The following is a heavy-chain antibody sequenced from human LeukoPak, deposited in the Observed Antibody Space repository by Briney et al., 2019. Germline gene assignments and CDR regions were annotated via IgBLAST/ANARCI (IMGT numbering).Heavy chain of an antibody. V-gene: IGHV3-20*04. CDR3: ARVGSIMVTFGAFNL. CDR2: INCNGNNI. J-gene: IGHJ3*01. D-gene: IGHD3-16*01. Sequence: GESLRLSCAASGFNFADSGLSWVRQAPGKGLEWVCGINCNGNNIGYADSVKGRFTVSRDNAKNSLYLQMNSLRAEDTALYFCARVGSIMVTFGAFNLWGQGTRVTVSS. CDR1: GFNFADSG.